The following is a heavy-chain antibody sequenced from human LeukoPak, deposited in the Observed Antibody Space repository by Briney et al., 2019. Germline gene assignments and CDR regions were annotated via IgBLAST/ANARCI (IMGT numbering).Heavy chain of an antibody. Sequence: SETLSLTCAVSGYSISSGYYWGWIRQPPGKGLEWIGSIYHSGSTYYNPSLKSRVTISVDTSKNQFSPKLTSVTAADTAVYFCARPSLGLPAAFFDYWGQGTLVTVSS. J-gene: IGHJ4*02. CDR2: IYHSGST. V-gene: IGHV4-38-2*01. CDR3: ARPSLGLPAAFFDY. D-gene: IGHD2-2*01. CDR1: GYSISSGYY.